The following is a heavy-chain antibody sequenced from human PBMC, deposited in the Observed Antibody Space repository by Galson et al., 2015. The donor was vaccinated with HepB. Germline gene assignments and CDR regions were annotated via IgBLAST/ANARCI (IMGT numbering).Heavy chain of an antibody. CDR3: ARDLPSIAARPGWSWYFDL. D-gene: IGHD6-6*01. Sequence: SLRLSCAASGFTFSSYWMHWVRQAPGKGLVWVSRINSDGSSTSYADSVKGRFTISRDNAKNTLYLQMNSLRAEDTAVYYCARDLPSIAARPGWSWYFDLWGRGTLVTVSS. V-gene: IGHV3-74*01. CDR1: GFTFSSYW. J-gene: IGHJ2*01. CDR2: INSDGSST.